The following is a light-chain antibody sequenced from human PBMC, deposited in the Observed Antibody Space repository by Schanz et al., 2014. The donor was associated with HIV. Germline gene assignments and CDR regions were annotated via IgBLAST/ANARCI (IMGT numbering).Light chain of an antibody. CDR3: NSYTTSSTLV. J-gene: IGLJ2*01. Sequence: QSALTQPPSASGSPGQSVTISCTGTSSDVGGYNFVSWYQQHPGKAPKLIIYDVSNRPSGVSNRFSGSKSGNTASLTISGLQAEDEADYYCNSYTTSSTLVFGGGTKLTVL. CDR1: SSDVGGYNF. V-gene: IGLV2-14*03. CDR2: DVS.